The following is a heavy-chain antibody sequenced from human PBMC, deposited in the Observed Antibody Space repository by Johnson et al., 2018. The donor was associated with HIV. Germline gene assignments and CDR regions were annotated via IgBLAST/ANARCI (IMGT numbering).Heavy chain of an antibody. D-gene: IGHD3-16*02. Sequence: VHLVESVGGVVQPGGSLRLSCAVSGFTFDNFWMAWVRQAPGKGLEWVANINQDGSETYYVGSVKGRFTISRDNAKNSLFLQMDSLRAEDTAVYFCARPPAYLYKAAFSIWGQGTMVTVSS. J-gene: IGHJ3*02. CDR3: ARPPAYLYKAAFSI. CDR1: GFTFDNFW. CDR2: INQDGSET. V-gene: IGHV3-7*05.